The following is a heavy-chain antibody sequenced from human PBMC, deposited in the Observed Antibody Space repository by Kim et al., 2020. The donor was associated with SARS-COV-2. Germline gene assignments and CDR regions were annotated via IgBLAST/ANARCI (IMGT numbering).Heavy chain of an antibody. V-gene: IGHV3-74*01. CDR2: T. J-gene: IGHJ4*02. Sequence: TSYADSVKGRFTISRDNAKNTLYLQMNSLRAEDTALYYCSRFTYTVAGDYWGQGTLVTVPS. CDR3: SRFTYTVAGDY. D-gene: IGHD5-12*01.